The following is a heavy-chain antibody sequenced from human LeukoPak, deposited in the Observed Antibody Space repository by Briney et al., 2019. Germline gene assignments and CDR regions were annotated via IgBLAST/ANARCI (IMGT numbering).Heavy chain of an antibody. D-gene: IGHD6-13*01. CDR3: ARQFYSSSWYFDL. J-gene: IGHJ2*01. CDR1: GGSFSGYY. V-gene: IGHV4-34*01. Sequence: SETLSLTCAVYGGSFSGYYWSWIRQPPGKGLEWIGEINHSGSTNYNPSLKSRVTISVDTSKNQFSLKLSSVPAADTAVYYCARQFYSSSWYFDLWGRGTLVTVSS. CDR2: INHSGST.